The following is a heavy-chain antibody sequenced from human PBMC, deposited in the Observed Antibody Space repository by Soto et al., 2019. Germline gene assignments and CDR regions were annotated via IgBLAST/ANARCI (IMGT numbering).Heavy chain of an antibody. Sequence: EVQLVESGGGLVQPGGSLRLSCAASGFTFSSYSMNWVRQAPGKGLEWVSYISSSSSTIYYADSVKGRFTISRDNAKNSLYLQMNSLRAEATAVYYCARDLYDAFDIWGQGTMVTVSS. CDR3: ARDLYDAFDI. J-gene: IGHJ3*02. CDR1: GFTFSSYS. CDR2: ISSSSSTI. V-gene: IGHV3-48*01.